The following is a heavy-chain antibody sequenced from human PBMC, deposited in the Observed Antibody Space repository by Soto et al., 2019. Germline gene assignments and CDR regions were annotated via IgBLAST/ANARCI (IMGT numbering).Heavy chain of an antibody. CDR2: IKQDGSEK. V-gene: IGHV3-7*05. D-gene: IGHD3-10*01. Sequence: GGSLRLSCAASGFTFSSYWMSWVRQAPGKGLEWVANIKQDGSEKYYVDSVKGRFTISRDNAKNSLYLQMNSLRAEETAVYYCARDQRTPHYGSGSYAGNYYYYYGMDVWGQGTTVTVSS. CDR3: ARDQRTPHYGSGSYAGNYYYYYGMDV. J-gene: IGHJ6*02. CDR1: GFTFSSYW.